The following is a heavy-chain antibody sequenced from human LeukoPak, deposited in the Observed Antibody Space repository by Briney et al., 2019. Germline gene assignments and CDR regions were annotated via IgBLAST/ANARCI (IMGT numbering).Heavy chain of an antibody. CDR3: ARLLGVVPAAIGWFDP. V-gene: IGHV1-69*13. CDR2: IIPIFGTA. D-gene: IGHD2-2*02. CDR1: GGTFSSYA. Sequence: SVKVSCKASGGTFSSYAISWVRQAPGQGLEWMGGIIPIFGTANYAQKFQGRVTITADESTSTAYVELSSLRSEDTAVYYCARLLGVVPAAIGWFDPWGQGTLVTVSS. J-gene: IGHJ5*02.